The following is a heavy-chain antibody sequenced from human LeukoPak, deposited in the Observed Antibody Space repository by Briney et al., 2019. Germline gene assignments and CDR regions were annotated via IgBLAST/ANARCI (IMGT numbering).Heavy chain of an antibody. D-gene: IGHD1-1*01. J-gene: IGHJ4*02. CDR1: QFTFNVSW. CDR3: AIWTSGNY. CDR2: TDPTGSQK. V-gene: IGHV3-7*01. Sequence: GGSLRLSCADSQFTFNVSWMNWVRQAPGKGLEWVANTDPTGSQKRYVDSVRGRFTISKDNPGASLYLDMHSLRAEDTAIYYCAIWTSGNYWGQGTLVTVSS.